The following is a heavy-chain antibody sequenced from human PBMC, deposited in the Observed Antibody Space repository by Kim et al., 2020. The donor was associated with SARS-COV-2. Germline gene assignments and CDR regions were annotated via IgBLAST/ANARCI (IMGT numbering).Heavy chain of an antibody. Sequence: ASVKVSCKASGYTFTSYGISWVRQAPGQGLEWMGWISAYNGNTNYAQKLQGRVTMTTDTSTSTAYMELRSLRSDDTAVYYCARDYWRYYGSGRFSWFDPWGQGTLVTVSS. V-gene: IGHV1-18*04. CDR2: ISAYNGNT. CDR3: ARDYWRYYGSGRFSWFDP. D-gene: IGHD3-10*01. J-gene: IGHJ5*02. CDR1: GYTFTSYG.